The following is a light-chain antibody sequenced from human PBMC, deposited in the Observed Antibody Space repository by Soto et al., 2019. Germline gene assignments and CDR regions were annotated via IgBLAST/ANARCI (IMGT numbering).Light chain of an antibody. CDR2: KAS. V-gene: IGKV1-5*03. J-gene: IGKJ1*01. CDR3: QPYTSYSLT. CDR1: QSISSW. Sequence: DIQMTQSPPTLSASVGDRVTITCRASQSISSWLAWYQQKPGRVPKLLIYKASSLESGVPSRFSGSGSGTEFTLTSSSLQPDDFATYYCQPYTSYSLTFGQGTKVEIK.